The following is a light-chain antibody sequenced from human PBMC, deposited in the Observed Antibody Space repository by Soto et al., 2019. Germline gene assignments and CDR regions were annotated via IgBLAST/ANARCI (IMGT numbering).Light chain of an antibody. J-gene: IGKJ1*01. CDR1: QSISSW. CDR3: QHYNSYPWT. Sequence: DIQMTQSPSTLSASVGDRVTITCRASQSISSWLAWYQQKPGKAPKLLIYKAYSLESGVPPRFSCSGSSSGFTLTISILHPDDFATCYYQHYNSYPWTFGQGNKVEIK. CDR2: KAY. V-gene: IGKV1-5*03.